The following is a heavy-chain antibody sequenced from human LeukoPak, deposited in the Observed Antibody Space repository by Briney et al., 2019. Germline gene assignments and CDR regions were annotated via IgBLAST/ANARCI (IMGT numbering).Heavy chain of an antibody. CDR3: AREYGGYGRYCDY. CDR2: IYYSGST. CDR1: GGSISSSSYY. Sequence: SETLSLTCTVSGGSISSSSYYWGWIRQPPGKGLEWIGSIYYSGSTYYNPSLKSRVTMSVDTSKNQFSLKLSSVTAADTAVYYCAREYGGYGRYCDYWGQGTLVTVSS. V-gene: IGHV4-39*02. J-gene: IGHJ4*02. D-gene: IGHD5-12*01.